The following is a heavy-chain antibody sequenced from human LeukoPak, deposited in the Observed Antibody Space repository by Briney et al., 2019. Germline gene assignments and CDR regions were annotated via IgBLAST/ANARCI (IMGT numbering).Heavy chain of an antibody. CDR1: GFTFSSYG. D-gene: IGHD6-19*01. V-gene: IGHV3-30*18. CDR3: AKDQVAVAGYFDY. J-gene: IGHJ4*02. Sequence: GGSLRLSCAASGFTFSSYGMHWVRQAPGKGLEWVVVISYDGSNKYYADSVKGRFTISRGNSKNTLYLQMNSLRAEDTAVYYCAKDQVAVAGYFDYWGQGTLVTVSS. CDR2: ISYDGSNK.